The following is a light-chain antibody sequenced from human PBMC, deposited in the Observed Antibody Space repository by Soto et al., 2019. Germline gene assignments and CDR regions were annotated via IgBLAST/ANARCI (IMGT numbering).Light chain of an antibody. V-gene: IGKV3-15*01. CDR1: QSVSSN. CDR2: GAY. Sequence: EIVMTQSPATLSVSPGERATLSCRASQSVSSNLAWYQQTPGQAPRLLIYGAYTRATGIPCRFSGSGSGTEFTFTISCLQSDDLAYYYYQHDNKWPSTFGQGTKVEFK. CDR3: QHDNKWPST. J-gene: IGKJ1*01.